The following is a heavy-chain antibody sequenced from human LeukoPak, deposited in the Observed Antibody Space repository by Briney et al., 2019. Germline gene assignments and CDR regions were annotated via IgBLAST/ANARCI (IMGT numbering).Heavy chain of an antibody. CDR2: INHSGST. D-gene: IGHD2-2*01. V-gene: IGHV4-34*01. J-gene: IGHJ5*02. CDR3: ARASGYCSSTSCYGVFHRNWFDP. Sequence: ASETLSLTCAVDGGSFSGYYWSWIRQPPGKGLEWIGEINHSGSTNYNPSLKSRVTISVDTSKNQFSLKLSSETAADTAVYYCARASGYCSSTSCYGVFHRNWFDPWGQGTLVTVSS. CDR1: GGSFSGYY.